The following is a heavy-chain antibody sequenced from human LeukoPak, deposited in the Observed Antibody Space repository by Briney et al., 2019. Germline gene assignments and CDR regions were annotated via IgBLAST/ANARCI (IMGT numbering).Heavy chain of an antibody. CDR1: GFTFSSYG. V-gene: IGHV3-30*18. Sequence: GRSLRLSCAASGFTFSSYGMHWVRQAPGKGLEWVAVISYDGSNKYYADSVKGRFTISGDNSKNTLYLQMNSLRAEDTAVYYCAKDRADIVATYFDYWGQGTLVTVSS. CDR3: AKDRADIVATYFDY. J-gene: IGHJ4*02. D-gene: IGHD5-12*01. CDR2: ISYDGSNK.